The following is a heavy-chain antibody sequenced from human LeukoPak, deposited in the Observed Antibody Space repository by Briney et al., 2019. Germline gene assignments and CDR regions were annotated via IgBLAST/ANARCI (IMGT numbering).Heavy chain of an antibody. D-gene: IGHD3-9*01. CDR1: GFTFSDCS. CDR2: IRYDGIGK. J-gene: IGHJ6*02. CDR3: ARDVITIFQNHYYYYYGMDV. Sequence: GGSLRLSCAASGFTFSDCSMHWVRLAPGKGLEWVAFIRYDGIGKSYADSVKGRFTVSRDNSKNTPFLQMNSLRTEDTAVYYCARDVITIFQNHYYYYYGMDVWGQGTTVTVSS. V-gene: IGHV3-30*02.